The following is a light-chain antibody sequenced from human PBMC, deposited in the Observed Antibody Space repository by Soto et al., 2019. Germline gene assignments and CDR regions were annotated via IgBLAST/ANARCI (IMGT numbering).Light chain of an antibody. CDR1: QDINNY. CDR3: QQYDTLPPT. J-gene: IGKJ2*01. Sequence: DIQMTQSPSSLSASVGDRVTITCQASQDINNYLVWYQQKPGKAPKLLIFEASSLETGVPSRFSGAASGTDFTFTISSLQPEDIATYYCQQYDTLPPTFGQGPKLEIK. CDR2: EAS. V-gene: IGKV1-33*01.